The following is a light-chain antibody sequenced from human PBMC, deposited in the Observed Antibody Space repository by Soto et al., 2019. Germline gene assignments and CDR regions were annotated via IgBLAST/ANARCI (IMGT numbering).Light chain of an antibody. CDR3: QQDDSTPPT. J-gene: IGKJ1*01. CDR2: VAS. V-gene: IGKV3-20*01. CDR1: QSVNSNY. Sequence: IVVTQSPGTLSLSPGDRATLSCRASQSVNSNYLAWYQRKPGQAPRLLIYVASNRATDIPYRFSASGSGTDFTLTITRLEAEDFAGYYCQQDDSTPPTYGQGTKVVVK.